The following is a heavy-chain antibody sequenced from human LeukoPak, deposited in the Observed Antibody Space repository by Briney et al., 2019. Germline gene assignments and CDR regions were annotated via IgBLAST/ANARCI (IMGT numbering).Heavy chain of an antibody. J-gene: IGHJ4*02. CDR3: ARGEVPAHYFDY. CDR1: GGTFSSSA. V-gene: IGHV1-69*13. CDR2: IIPIFGTA. Sequence: SVKVSCKASGGTFSSSAINWVRQAPGQGLEWMGGIIPIFGTANYARKFQGRVTLTADESTSTAYMELSSLRSEDTAMYYCARGEVPAHYFDYWGQETLVTVSS.